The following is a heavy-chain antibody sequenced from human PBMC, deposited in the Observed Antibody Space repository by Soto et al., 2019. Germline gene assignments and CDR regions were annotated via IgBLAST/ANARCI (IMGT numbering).Heavy chain of an antibody. CDR2: ISYDEVNE. J-gene: IGHJ4*01. Sequence: GGSLRLSCAVSGSTFSHYALHWVRQAPGKGLEWVAVISYDEVNEHYADSVKGRFTISRDSSKNTVSLQMNTLTTEDTAVYYCVQYCGFSTCNAAFWGRGTLVPVSS. D-gene: IGHD2-21*01. CDR3: VQYCGFSTCNAAF. CDR1: GSTFSHYA. V-gene: IGHV3-30-3*01.